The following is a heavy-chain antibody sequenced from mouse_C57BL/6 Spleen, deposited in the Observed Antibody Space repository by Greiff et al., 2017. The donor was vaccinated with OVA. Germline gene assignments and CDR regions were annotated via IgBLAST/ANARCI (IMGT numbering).Heavy chain of an antibody. Sequence: VQLQQSGAELVKPGASVKISCKASGYAFSSYWMNWVKQRPGKGLEWIGQIYPGDGDTKYNGKFKGKATLTADKSSSTAYMQLSSLTSEDSAVYFGAIYYDYGRPFAYWGQGTLVTVSA. D-gene: IGHD2-4*01. V-gene: IGHV1-80*01. CDR3: AIYYDYGRPFAY. CDR1: GYAFSSYW. CDR2: IYPGDGDT. J-gene: IGHJ3*01.